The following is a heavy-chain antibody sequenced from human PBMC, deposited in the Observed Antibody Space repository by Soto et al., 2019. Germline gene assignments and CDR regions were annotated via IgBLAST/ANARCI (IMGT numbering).Heavy chain of an antibody. CDR2: ITAGGDGT. Sequence: EVQVLESGGGLVQPGGSLRLSCEASGITFSNYMMTWIRQAPGKGLEWVSTITAGGDGTYYADSVKGRFTMSRETSKNTRYLQVNSLRAEDTAVYYCAPHVYCSGGSCQYDAFAIRGQGTMVTVSS. D-gene: IGHD2-15*01. CDR3: APHVYCSGGSCQYDAFAI. CDR1: GITFSNYM. V-gene: IGHV3-23*01. J-gene: IGHJ3*02.